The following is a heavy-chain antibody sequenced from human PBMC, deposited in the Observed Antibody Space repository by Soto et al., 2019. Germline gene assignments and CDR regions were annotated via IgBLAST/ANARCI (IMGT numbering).Heavy chain of an antibody. CDR2: IFYSGST. CDR3: ARAVRGSYYDS. Sequence: QVQLQESGPGLVKPSQTLSLTCTVSGGSISSGDYYWSWIRQPPGKGLEWIGYIFYSGSTYYHPPLKSRLSISVDTAKNQFSLKLSSVTAADTAVYYCARAVRGSYYDSWGQGTLVTVSS. D-gene: IGHD1-26*01. V-gene: IGHV4-30-4*01. CDR1: GGSISSGDYY. J-gene: IGHJ4*02.